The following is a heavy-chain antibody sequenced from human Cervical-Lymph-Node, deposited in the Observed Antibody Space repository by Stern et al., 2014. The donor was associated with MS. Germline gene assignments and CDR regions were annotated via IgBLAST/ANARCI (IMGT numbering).Heavy chain of an antibody. Sequence: VQLVASGGGVVQPGRSLRLSCAASGFTLRSYGMHWVRQAPGKGLEWVAVISNDGNAKYYTDSVNGRFTISRDNSKNTLYLQMNSLRTEDTAVYYCAKDRLFCSGGGCYAMDVWGQGTTVTVSS. V-gene: IGHV3-30*18. J-gene: IGHJ6*02. CDR2: ISNDGNAK. CDR3: AKDRLFCSGGGCYAMDV. CDR1: GFTLRSYG. D-gene: IGHD2-15*01.